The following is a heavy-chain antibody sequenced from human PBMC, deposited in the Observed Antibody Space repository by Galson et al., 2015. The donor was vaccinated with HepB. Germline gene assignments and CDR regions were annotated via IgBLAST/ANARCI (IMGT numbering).Heavy chain of an antibody. V-gene: IGHV3-30-3*01. D-gene: IGHD6-13*01. CDR1: GFTFSTYS. CDR2: ISYDGNSK. CDR3: AREKVAAVLNDALDT. Sequence: SLRLSCAASGFTFSTYSMHWVRQAPGKGLEWVGVISYDGNSKYYGDSVRGRFTISRDNSKNTLYLEMNSLRTDDTAVYYCAREKVAAVLNDALDTWGQGTLVAASS. J-gene: IGHJ5*02.